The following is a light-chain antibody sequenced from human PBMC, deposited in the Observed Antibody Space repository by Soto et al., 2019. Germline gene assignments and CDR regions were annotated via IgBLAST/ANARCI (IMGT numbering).Light chain of an antibody. Sequence: DIVMTQSPDSLAVSLGERATINFKSSQSVLYSSNNKNYLAWYQQKPGQPPKLLIYWASTRESGVPDRFSGSGSGTDFTLTISGLQAEDVAVYYCHQYYTIPQTVGRGTKVEIK. CDR2: WAS. CDR3: HQYYTIPQT. V-gene: IGKV4-1*01. CDR1: QSVLYSSNNKNY. J-gene: IGKJ2*01.